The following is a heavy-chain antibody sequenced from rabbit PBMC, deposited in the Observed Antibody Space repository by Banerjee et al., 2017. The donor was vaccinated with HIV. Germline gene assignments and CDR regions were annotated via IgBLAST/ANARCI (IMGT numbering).Heavy chain of an antibody. CDR1: GFSCCSIHY. V-gene: IGHV1S40*01. CDR2: INTGSGSN. D-gene: IGHD8-1*01. CDR3: VRVRGLVVVRPNL. J-gene: IGHJ4*01. Sequence: QSFEESGGDLVKPGASLALPCPTSGFSCCSIHYMCWVRQAPGKGLEGIACINTGSGSNAYSSWTKGRFTITKTSSTMVTLQMTIPAADDAASFFWVRVRGLVVVRPNLWGPGTLVTVS.